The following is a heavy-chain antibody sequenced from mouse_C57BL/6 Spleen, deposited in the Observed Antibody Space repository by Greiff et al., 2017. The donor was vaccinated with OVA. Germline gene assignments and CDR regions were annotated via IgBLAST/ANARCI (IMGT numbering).Heavy chain of an antibody. CDR2: IYPSDSET. CDR1: GYTFTSYW. Sequence: VQLQQPGAELVRPGSSVKLSCKASGYTFTSYWMDWVKQRPGQGLEWIGNIYPSDSETHYNQKFKDKATLTVDKSSSTAYMQLSSLTSEDSAVYYCARGGYDEDAMDYWGQGTSVTVSS. J-gene: IGHJ4*01. CDR3: ARGGYDEDAMDY. D-gene: IGHD2-2*01. V-gene: IGHV1-61*01.